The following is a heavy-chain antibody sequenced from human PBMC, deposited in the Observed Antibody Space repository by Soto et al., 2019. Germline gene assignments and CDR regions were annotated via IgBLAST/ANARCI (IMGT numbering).Heavy chain of an antibody. J-gene: IGHJ6*02. CDR1: GYTFTGYY. CDR2: INPNSGGT. CDR3: ARGNYDFWSGYPGGYYYGMDV. V-gene: IGHV1-2*04. D-gene: IGHD3-3*01. Sequence: ASVKVSCKASGYTFTGYYMHWVRQAPGQGLEWMGWINPNSGGTNYAQKFQGWVTMTRDTSISTAYMELSRLRSDDTAVYYCARGNYDFWSGYPGGYYYGMDVWGQGTTVTAP.